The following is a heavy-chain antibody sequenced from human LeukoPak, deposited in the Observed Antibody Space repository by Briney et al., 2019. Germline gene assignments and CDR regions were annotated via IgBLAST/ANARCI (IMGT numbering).Heavy chain of an antibody. Sequence: GGSLRLSCEASGFTFGSHAMYWVRQAPGKGLEWVAGIFGSGGSPHYADPVKGRFTISRDNSRNTVYLQINSLRAENTAVYYCGKTTVGYSSGQKPAWPVDYWGQGTLVTVSS. CDR1: GFTFGSHA. J-gene: IGHJ4*02. D-gene: IGHD5-18*01. V-gene: IGHV3-23*01. CDR2: IFGSGGSP. CDR3: GKTTVGYSSGQKPAWPVDY.